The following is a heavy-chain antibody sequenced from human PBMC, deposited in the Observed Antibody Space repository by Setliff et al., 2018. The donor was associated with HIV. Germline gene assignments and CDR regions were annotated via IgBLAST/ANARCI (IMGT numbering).Heavy chain of an antibody. Sequence: PSGTLSLTCAGYGVSLSCYYWSWIRQRPGRGLEGIGYIDYSGSTNYNASLKSLLTRSIDTSKNQFSLKLSSVTAADTAVYYCARGDGTKYYYYYYMDVWGKGTTVTVSS. D-gene: IGHD1-7*01. CDR1: GVSLSCYY. J-gene: IGHJ6*03. CDR3: ARGDGTKYYYYYYMDV. V-gene: IGHV4-59*01. CDR2: IDYSGST.